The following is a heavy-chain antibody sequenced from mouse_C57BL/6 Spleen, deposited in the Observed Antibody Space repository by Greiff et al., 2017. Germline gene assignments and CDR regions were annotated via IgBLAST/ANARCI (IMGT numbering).Heavy chain of an antibody. J-gene: IGHJ1*03. Sequence: EVQGVESGPELVKPGASVKISCKASGYTFTDYYMNWVKQSHGKSLEWIGDINPNNGGTSYNQKFKGKATLTVDKSSSTAYMELRSLTSEDSAVYYCARGTTVVAKYFDVWGTGTTVTVSS. D-gene: IGHD1-1*01. CDR3: ARGTTVVAKYFDV. V-gene: IGHV1-26*01. CDR1: GYTFTDYY. CDR2: INPNNGGT.